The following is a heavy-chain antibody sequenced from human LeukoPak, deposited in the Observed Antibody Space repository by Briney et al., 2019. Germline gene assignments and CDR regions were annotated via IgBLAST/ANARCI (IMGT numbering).Heavy chain of an antibody. CDR1: GGSISSGDYY. CDR2: IYNRGST. CDR3: ARGKTDIVVVGWFDP. Sequence: PSETLSLTCTVSGGSISSGDYYWSWIRQPPGKGLEWIGYIYNRGSTNYNPSLKSRVTISVDTSKNQFSLKLSSVTAADTAVYYCARGKTDIVVVGWFDPWGQGTLVTVSS. J-gene: IGHJ5*02. V-gene: IGHV4-30-4*01. D-gene: IGHD2-2*01.